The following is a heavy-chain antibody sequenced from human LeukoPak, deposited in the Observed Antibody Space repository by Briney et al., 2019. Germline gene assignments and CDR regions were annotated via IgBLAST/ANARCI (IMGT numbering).Heavy chain of an antibody. CDR3: ARVSDEAVADAFDI. V-gene: IGHV4-39*07. D-gene: IGHD6-19*01. Sequence: TSETLSLTCTVSGGSISSSSYYWGWIRQPPGKGLEWIGSIYYSGSTYYNPSLKSRVTIPVDTSKNQFSLKLSSVTAADTAVYYCARVSDEAVADAFDIWGQGTMVTVSS. CDR2: IYYSGST. CDR1: GGSISSSSYY. J-gene: IGHJ3*02.